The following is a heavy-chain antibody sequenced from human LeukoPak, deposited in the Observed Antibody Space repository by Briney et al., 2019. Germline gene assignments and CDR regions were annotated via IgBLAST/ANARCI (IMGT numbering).Heavy chain of an antibody. CDR3: ARVADYKNYYFDY. J-gene: IGHJ4*02. CDR2: IIPIFGTA. V-gene: IGHV1-69*13. Sequence: ASVKVSCKASGGTFSSYAISWVRQAPGQGLEWMGGIIPIFGTANYAQKFQGRVTITADESTSTAYMELSSLRSGDTAVYYCARVADYKNYYFDYWGQGTLVTVSS. CDR1: GGTFSSYA. D-gene: IGHD4-11*01.